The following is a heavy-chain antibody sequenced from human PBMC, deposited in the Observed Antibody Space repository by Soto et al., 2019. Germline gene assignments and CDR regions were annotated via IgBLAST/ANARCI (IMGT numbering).Heavy chain of an antibody. Sequence: ASVKVSCKASGYTFTGYYMHWVRQAPGQGLEWMGWINPNSGGTNYAQKFQGWVTMTRDTSISTAYMELSRLRSDDTAVYYCAREQGAYSSGWSFDYWGQGTLVTVSS. CDR3: AREQGAYSSGWSFDY. J-gene: IGHJ4*02. CDR1: GYTFTGYY. D-gene: IGHD6-19*01. V-gene: IGHV1-2*04. CDR2: INPNSGGT.